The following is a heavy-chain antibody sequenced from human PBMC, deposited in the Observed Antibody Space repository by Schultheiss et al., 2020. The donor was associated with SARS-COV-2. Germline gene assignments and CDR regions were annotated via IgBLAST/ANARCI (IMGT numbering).Heavy chain of an antibody. V-gene: IGHV4-30-2*01. CDR3: ARVVTDYELWFDP. J-gene: IGHJ5*02. CDR2: IYHSGST. D-gene: IGHD4-17*01. CDR1: GGSFSGYY. Sequence: SETLSLTCAVYGGSFSGYYWSWIRQPPGKGLEWIGYIYHSGSTYYNPSLKSRVTISVDRSKNQFSLKLSSVTAADTAVYYCARVVTDYELWFDPWGQGTLVTVSS.